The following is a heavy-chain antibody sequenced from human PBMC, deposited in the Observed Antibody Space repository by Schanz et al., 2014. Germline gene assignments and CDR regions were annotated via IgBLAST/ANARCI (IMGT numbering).Heavy chain of an antibody. CDR2: IIHDGSEK. Sequence: EVQLVESGGGLVQPGGSLRLSCATSRLTFGNYWMTWFRQAPGKGLEWVANIIHDGSEKFYVDSVKGRFTISRDNAKNSLYLQMDALRAEDTAVYYCARDLRNSRPSYYDHWGQGTLVTVSA. CDR1: RLTFGNYW. D-gene: IGHD6-13*01. J-gene: IGHJ4*02. V-gene: IGHV3-7*01. CDR3: ARDLRNSRPSYYDH.